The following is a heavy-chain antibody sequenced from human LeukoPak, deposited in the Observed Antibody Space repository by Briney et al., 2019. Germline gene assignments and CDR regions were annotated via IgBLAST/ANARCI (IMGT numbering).Heavy chain of an antibody. CDR2: ISGTSTYI. CDR1: GFTFDKYF. D-gene: IGHD1-26*01. CDR3: AKDPKWGKGPSDY. J-gene: IGHJ4*02. V-gene: IGHV3-21*04. Sequence: GGSLRLSCATSGFTFDKYFIHWVRQAPGKGLDWVSSISGTSTYIDYADSVKGRFTISRDNSKNTLYLQMNSLRAEDTAVYYCAKDPKWGKGPSDYWGQGTLVTVSS.